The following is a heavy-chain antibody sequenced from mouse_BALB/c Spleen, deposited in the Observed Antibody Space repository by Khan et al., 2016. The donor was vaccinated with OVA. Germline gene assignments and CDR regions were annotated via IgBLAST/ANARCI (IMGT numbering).Heavy chain of an antibody. Sequence: EVQLQESGPGLVKPSQSLSLTCTVTGYSITSDYAWNWIRQFPGNKLEWMGCIRYSGSTSYNPSLKSRISITRDTSKNQFFLQLKSVTTEDTATXYCAISVLLRPPVDYWGQGTTLTVSS. J-gene: IGHJ2*01. D-gene: IGHD1-1*01. CDR3: AISVLLRPPVDY. CDR2: IRYSGST. V-gene: IGHV3-2*02. CDR1: GYSITSDYA.